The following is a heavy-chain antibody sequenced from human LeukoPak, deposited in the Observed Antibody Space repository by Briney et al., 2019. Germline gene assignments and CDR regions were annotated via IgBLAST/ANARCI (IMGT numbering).Heavy chain of an antibody. CDR1: GFTVSSNY. CDR3: ARDGLRTPDAFDI. J-gene: IGHJ3*02. CDR2: IYSGGST. D-gene: IGHD4-17*01. V-gene: IGHV3-53*01. Sequence: GGSLRLSCAASGFTVSSNYMSWVRQAPGKGLEWVSVIYSGGSTYYADSVKGRFTISGDNSKNTLYLQMNSLRAEDAAVYYCARDGLRTPDAFDIWGQGTMVTVSS.